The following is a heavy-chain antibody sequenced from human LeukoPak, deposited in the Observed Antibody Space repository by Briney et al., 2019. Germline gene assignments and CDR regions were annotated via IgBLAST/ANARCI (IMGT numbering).Heavy chain of an antibody. CDR1: GFTFSSYW. CDR2: INSDGSST. V-gene: IGHV3-74*01. J-gene: IGHJ6*03. D-gene: IGHD2/OR15-2a*01. CDR3: ARGTTARAYYYMDV. Sequence: GGSLRLSCAASGFTFSSYWMHWVRQAPGKGLVWVSRINSDGSSTSYADSVKGRFTISRDNAKNTLYLQMNSLRAEDTAVYYCARGTTARAYYYMDVWGKGTTVTVSS.